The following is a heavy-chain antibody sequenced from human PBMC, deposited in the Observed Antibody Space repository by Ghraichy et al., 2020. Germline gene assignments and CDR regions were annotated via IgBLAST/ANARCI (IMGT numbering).Heavy chain of an antibody. CDR2: IYYSGTT. Sequence: LSLTCTVSGDSIGSGAYYWTWIRQFPGKGLEWIGYIYYSGTTYYNPSLKSRITMSIDTSKNQFSLKLYSVTAADAAVYYCARPAGGTGNNYFYMNVWGKGTTVAVSS. CDR3: ARPAGGTGNNYFYMNV. CDR1: GDSIGSGAYY. J-gene: IGHJ6*03. D-gene: IGHD1-7*01. V-gene: IGHV4-31*03.